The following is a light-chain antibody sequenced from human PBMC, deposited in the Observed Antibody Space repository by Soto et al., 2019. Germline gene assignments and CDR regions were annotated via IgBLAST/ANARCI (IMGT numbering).Light chain of an antibody. J-gene: IGKJ1*01. CDR1: QSISSSY. Sequence: EIVLTQSPGTLSLSPGERATLSCRASQSISSSYLAWYQQKPGQAPRLLIHGASNRATGIPDRFSGSGSGTDFTLTVSRLEPEDFAVYYCRQYGSSPSWTFGRGTKVDIK. CDR3: RQYGSSPSWT. V-gene: IGKV3-20*01. CDR2: GAS.